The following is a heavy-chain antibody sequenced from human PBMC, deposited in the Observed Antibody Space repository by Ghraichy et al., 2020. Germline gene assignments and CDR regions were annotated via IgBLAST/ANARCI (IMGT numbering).Heavy chain of an antibody. CDR2: IYHGGST. V-gene: IGHV4-34*01. J-gene: IGHJ4*02. CDR3: ARGGGGYYVDY. Sequence: SETLSLTCAVFGGSFSGYYWTWVRQPPGKGLEWIGEIYHGGSTNYNPSLKSRVTISVDTSKNQFSLKLSSVTAADTAVYYCARGGGGYYVDYWGQGTLVTVSS. CDR1: GGSFSGYY. D-gene: IGHD5-18*01.